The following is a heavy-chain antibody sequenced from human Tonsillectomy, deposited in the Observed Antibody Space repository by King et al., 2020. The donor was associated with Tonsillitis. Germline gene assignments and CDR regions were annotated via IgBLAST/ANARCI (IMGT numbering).Heavy chain of an antibody. CDR1: GFTVSSNY. Sequence: VQLVESGGGLVQPGGSLRLSCAASGFTVSSNYMSWVRQAPGKGLEWVSVIYSAGSTYYADSVKGRFTISRDNSKNTVHLQMNSLRAEDTAVYYCASPITSGSFDIWGQGTMVTVSS. V-gene: IGHV3-66*01. J-gene: IGHJ3*02. CDR2: IYSAGST. CDR3: ASPITSGSFDI. D-gene: IGHD1-14*01.